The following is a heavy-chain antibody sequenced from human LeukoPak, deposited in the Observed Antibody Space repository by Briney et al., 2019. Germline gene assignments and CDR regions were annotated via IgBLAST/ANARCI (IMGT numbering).Heavy chain of an antibody. Sequence: SETLSLTCTVSGGSISSYYWSWIRQPPGKGLEWIGYIYYSGSTNYNPSVKSRVAMSVDTSKKQFSLKLSSLTAADTAVYYCARGGTAVIAPYAFDIWGQGTMVTVSP. CDR3: ARGGTAVIAPYAFDI. J-gene: IGHJ3*02. V-gene: IGHV4-59*01. CDR1: GGSISSYY. CDR2: IYYSGST. D-gene: IGHD4-23*01.